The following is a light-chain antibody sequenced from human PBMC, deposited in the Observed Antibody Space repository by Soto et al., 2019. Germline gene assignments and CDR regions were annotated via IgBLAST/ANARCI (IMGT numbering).Light chain of an antibody. V-gene: IGKV3-20*01. CDR3: EYCGNTII. CDR2: GTS. Sequence: EIVLTQSPATPSFPPGERATLSCRASQSVRGNLAWYQQKPGQSPRLLIHGTSNRATGIPDRFSGSGSGTDFTLTFSRLEPEDFAVYYCEYCGNTIIFGGGTKV. J-gene: IGKJ4*01. CDR1: QSVRGN.